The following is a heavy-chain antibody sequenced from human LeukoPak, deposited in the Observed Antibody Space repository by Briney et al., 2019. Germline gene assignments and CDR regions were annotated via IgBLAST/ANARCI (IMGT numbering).Heavy chain of an antibody. CDR3: ARASAGAVPYFDY. D-gene: IGHD6-19*01. J-gene: IGHJ4*02. V-gene: IGHV4-30-4*01. CDR1: GGSISSGDYY. CDR2: IYYSGST. Sequence: SETLSLTCTVSGGSISSGDYYWSWIRQPPGKGLEWIGYIYYSGSTYYNPSLKSRVTISVDTSKNQFSLKLSSVTAADTAVYYCARASAGAVPYFDYWGQGTLVTVSS.